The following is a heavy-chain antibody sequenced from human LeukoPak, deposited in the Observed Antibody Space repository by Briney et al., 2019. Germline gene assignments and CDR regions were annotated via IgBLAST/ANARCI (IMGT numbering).Heavy chain of an antibody. CDR3: ARERAVRGYNRRNWFDP. J-gene: IGHJ5*02. D-gene: IGHD6-13*01. CDR2: MNPNSGNT. V-gene: IGHV1-8*01. Sequence: ASVKVSCKASGYTFTSYDINWVRQATGQGLEWMGWMNPNSGNTGYAQKFQGRVTMTRNTSISTAYMELSSLRSEDTAVYYCARERAVRGYNRRNWFDPWGQGTLVTVSS. CDR1: GYTFTSYD.